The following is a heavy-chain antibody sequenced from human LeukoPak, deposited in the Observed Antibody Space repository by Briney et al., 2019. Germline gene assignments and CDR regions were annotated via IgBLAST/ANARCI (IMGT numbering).Heavy chain of an antibody. CDR2: ISSDSSTI. Sequence: GGSLRLSCAASGFTFSSYSMNWVRQAPGKGMEWVSYISSDSSTIHYTDSVKGRFTISRDNAKNSLHLQMDSLRIEDTAVYYCARATQWLVLGDWGQGTLVTVSS. V-gene: IGHV3-48*04. CDR1: GFTFSSYS. J-gene: IGHJ4*02. D-gene: IGHD6-19*01. CDR3: ARATQWLVLGD.